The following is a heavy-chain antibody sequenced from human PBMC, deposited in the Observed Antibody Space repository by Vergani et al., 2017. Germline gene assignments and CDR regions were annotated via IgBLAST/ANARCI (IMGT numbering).Heavy chain of an antibody. J-gene: IGHJ5*02. CDR2: ISWNSGSI. CDR1: GFTFDDYA. CDR3: AKDPGYSSSWWSP. D-gene: IGHD6-13*01. V-gene: IGHV3-9*01. Sequence: EVQLVESGGGLVQPGRSLRLSCAASGFTFDDYAMHWVRQAPGKGLEWVSGISWNSGSIGYADSVKGRFTISRDNSKNTLYLQMNSLRAEDTAVYYCAKDPGYSSSWWSPWGQGTLVTVSS.